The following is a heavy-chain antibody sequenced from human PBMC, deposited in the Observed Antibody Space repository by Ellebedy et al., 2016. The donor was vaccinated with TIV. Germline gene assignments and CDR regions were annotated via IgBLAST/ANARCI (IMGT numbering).Heavy chain of an antibody. D-gene: IGHD2-15*01. J-gene: IGHJ4*02. Sequence: PGGSLRLSCAASGFTFSNFAMTWVRQAPGKGLEWVSSITGSGDIPSYGDSVQGRFTVSRDNSKNTLYLEMNTLRADDTAIYFCAHNILNNGYSVLDYWGQGTLVTVSS. V-gene: IGHV3-23*01. CDR3: AHNILNNGYSVLDY. CDR1: GFTFSNFA. CDR2: ITGSGDIP.